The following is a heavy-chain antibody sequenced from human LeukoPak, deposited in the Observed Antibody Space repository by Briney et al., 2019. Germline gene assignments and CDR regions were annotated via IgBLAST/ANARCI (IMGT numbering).Heavy chain of an antibody. CDR3: ARDARAHRGYPLDY. V-gene: IGHV3-11*01. Sequence: GGSLRLSCAAAGFTFSDFWMSWVRQAPGKGLEWVSYISSSGSTIYYADSVKGRFTISRDNAKNSLYLQMNSLRAEDTAVYYCARDARAHRGYPLDYWGQGTLVTVSS. CDR1: GFTFSDFW. CDR2: ISSSGSTI. D-gene: IGHD5-18*01. J-gene: IGHJ4*02.